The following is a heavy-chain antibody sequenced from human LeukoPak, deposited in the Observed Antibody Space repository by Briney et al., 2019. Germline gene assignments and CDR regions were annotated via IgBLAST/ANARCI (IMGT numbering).Heavy chain of an antibody. V-gene: IGHV3-33*06. CDR3: AKDQGIGDYASTDY. Sequence: GRSLRLSCAASGFTFSSFGMHWVRQAPGKGLEWVAIIWYDGNNKYYADFVKGRFTISRDNSKNRLYLQMNSLRAEDTAVYYCAKDQGIGDYASTDYWGQGTLVTVSS. CDR1: GFTFSSFG. J-gene: IGHJ4*02. CDR2: IWYDGNNK. D-gene: IGHD4-17*01.